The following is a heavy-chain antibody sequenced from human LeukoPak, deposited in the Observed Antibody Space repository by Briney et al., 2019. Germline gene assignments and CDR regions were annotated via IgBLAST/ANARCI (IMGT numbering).Heavy chain of an antibody. CDR2: ISGSGGST. V-gene: IGHV3-23*01. D-gene: IGHD5-12*01. CDR3: AKFGGGYDSDDAFDI. J-gene: IGHJ3*02. CDR1: RFAFSSYA. Sequence: PGGSLRLSCAASRFAFSSYAMSWVRQAPGEGLEWVSAISGSGGSTYYADSVKGRFTISRDNSKNTLYLQMNSLRAEDTAVYYCAKFGGGYDSDDAFDIWGQGTMVTVSS.